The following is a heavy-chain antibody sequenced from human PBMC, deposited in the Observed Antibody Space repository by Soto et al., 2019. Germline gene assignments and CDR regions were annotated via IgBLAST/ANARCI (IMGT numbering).Heavy chain of an antibody. CDR2: IYYSGST. J-gene: IGHJ3*02. CDR3: ARLTTVDAFDI. V-gene: IGHV4-39*01. Sequence: SETLSLTCTVSGGSISSSSYYWGWIRQPPGKGLEWIGSIYYSGSTYYNPSLKSRVTISVDTSKNQFSLKLSSVTAADTAVYYCARLTTVDAFDIWGQGTMVTVSS. D-gene: IGHD4-17*01. CDR1: GGSISSSSYY.